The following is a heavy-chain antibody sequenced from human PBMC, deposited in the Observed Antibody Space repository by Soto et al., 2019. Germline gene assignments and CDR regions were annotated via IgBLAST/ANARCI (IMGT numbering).Heavy chain of an antibody. Sequence: HGESLKISCKGSGNSFTSYWIGWVRQMPGKGLEWMEIIYPGDSDTRYSPSFQGQVTISADKSISTAYLQWSSLKASDTAMYYCARMYSSSSAYYYYVMDVWGQGTSVTGS. CDR3: ARMYSSSSAYYYYVMDV. D-gene: IGHD6-6*01. CDR2: IYPGDSDT. CDR1: GNSFTSYW. J-gene: IGHJ6*02. V-gene: IGHV5-51*01.